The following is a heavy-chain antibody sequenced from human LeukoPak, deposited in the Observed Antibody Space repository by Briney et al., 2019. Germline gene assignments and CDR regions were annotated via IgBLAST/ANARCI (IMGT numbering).Heavy chain of an antibody. J-gene: IGHJ4*02. V-gene: IGHV1-8*01. CDR3: ARAGQGVTDY. D-gene: IGHD2-21*02. CDR1: GYTFTSYY. CDR2: MNPNSGNT. Sequence: ASVKVSCKASGYTFTSYYMHWVRQATGQGLEWMGWMNPNSGNTGYAQKFQGRVTITRNTSISTAYMELSSLRSEDTAVYYCARAGQGVTDYWGQGTLVTVSS.